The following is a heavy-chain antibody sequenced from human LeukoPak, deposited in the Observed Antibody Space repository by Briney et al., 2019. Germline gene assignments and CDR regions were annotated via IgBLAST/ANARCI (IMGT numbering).Heavy chain of an antibody. Sequence: ASVKVSCKASGYTFTGYYMYLVRQAPGQGLEWMGWISPNSGGTNYAQKFQGRVTMTRDTSISTAYMELSRLRSDDTAVYYCARDGRGYYGSGSYPYFDCWGQGTLVTVSS. CDR1: GYTFTGYY. D-gene: IGHD3-10*01. CDR2: ISPNSGGT. J-gene: IGHJ4*02. CDR3: ARDGRGYYGSGSYPYFDC. V-gene: IGHV1-2*02.